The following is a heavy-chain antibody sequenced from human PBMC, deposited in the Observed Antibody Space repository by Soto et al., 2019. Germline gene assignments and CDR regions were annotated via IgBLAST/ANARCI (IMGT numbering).Heavy chain of an antibody. D-gene: IGHD5-12*01. CDR3: AKGVARGAADX. V-gene: IGHV3-30*18. CDR2: ISYDGSNK. Sequence: RGGSLRLSCAASGFTFSSYGMHWVRQAPGKGLELVAVISYDGSNKYYAESVKGRFTISRDNSKNTLYLQMNSLRAEDTAVCYCAKGVARGAADXWGQGTLVTVSX. CDR1: GFTFSSYG. J-gene: IGHJ4*02.